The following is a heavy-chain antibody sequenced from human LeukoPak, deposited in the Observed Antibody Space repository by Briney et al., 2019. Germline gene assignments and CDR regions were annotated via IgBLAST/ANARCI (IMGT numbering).Heavy chain of an antibody. V-gene: IGHV1-69*13. CDR2: IIPIFGTA. CDR1: GYTFTSYG. CDR3: ARDLRNYDSSGEFDP. D-gene: IGHD3-22*01. J-gene: IGHJ5*02. Sequence: SVKVSCKASGYTFTSYGINWVRQAPGQGLEWMGGIIPIFGTANYAQKFQGRVTITADESTSTAYMELSSLRSEDTAVYYCARDLRNYDSSGEFDPWGQGTLVTVSS.